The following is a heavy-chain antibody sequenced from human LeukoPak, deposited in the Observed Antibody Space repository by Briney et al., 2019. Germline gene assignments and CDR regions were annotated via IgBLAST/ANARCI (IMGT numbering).Heavy chain of an antibody. Sequence: GSLRLSCAASGFTFSSYGMSWVRQAPGKGLEWIGSIYYSGSTYYNPSLKSRVTISVDTSKNQFSLKLSSVTAADTAVYYCARRLYGSGTFDYWGQGTLVTVSS. CDR2: IYYSGST. V-gene: IGHV4-39*01. CDR1: GFTFSSYG. CDR3: ARRLYGSGTFDY. D-gene: IGHD3-10*01. J-gene: IGHJ4*02.